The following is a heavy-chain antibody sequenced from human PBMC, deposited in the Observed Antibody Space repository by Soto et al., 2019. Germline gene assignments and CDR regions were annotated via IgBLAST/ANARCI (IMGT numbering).Heavy chain of an antibody. CDR3: ARAPSYYYDSSGYYSWFDP. J-gene: IGHJ5*02. D-gene: IGHD3-22*01. CDR2: IYYSGST. V-gene: IGHV4-59*01. Sequence: SETLSLTCTVSGGSISSYYWSWIRRPPGKGLEWIGYIYYSGSTNYNPSLKSRVTISVDTSKNQFSLKLSSVTAADTAVYYCARAPSYYYDSSGYYSWFDPWGQGTLVTVSS. CDR1: GGSISSYY.